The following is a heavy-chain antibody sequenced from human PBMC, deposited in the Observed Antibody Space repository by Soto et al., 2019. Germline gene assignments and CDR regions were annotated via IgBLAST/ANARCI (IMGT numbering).Heavy chain of an antibody. J-gene: IGHJ6*02. D-gene: IGHD5-12*01. CDR1: GGSISSSSYY. Sequence: QLQLQESGPGLVKPSETLSLTCTVSGGSISSSSYYWGWIRQPPGQELEWLGSIYYSGSTHYNPYLTIRVPIPVATSKIHCSLKLSFVPAADTAVYYCPSNIVHYKGGMDDWGQGTTVTVSS. V-gene: IGHV4-39*01. CDR2: IYYSGST. CDR3: PSNIVHYKGGMDD.